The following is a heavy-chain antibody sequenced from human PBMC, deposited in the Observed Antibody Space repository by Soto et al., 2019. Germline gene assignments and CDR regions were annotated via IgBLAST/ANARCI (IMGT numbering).Heavy chain of an antibody. CDR3: AREDWVAAAGNYYYRMDV. J-gene: IGHJ6*02. CDR1: GYTFTSYA. Sequence: ASVKVSCKASGYTFTSYAISWVRQAPGQGLEWMGWISAYSGNTKNAQELQGRVTLTTDTSTSTAYMELRSLRSDDTAVYYCAREDWVAAAGNYYYRMDVWGQGTXVTVSS. CDR2: ISAYSGNT. D-gene: IGHD6-13*01. V-gene: IGHV1-18*01.